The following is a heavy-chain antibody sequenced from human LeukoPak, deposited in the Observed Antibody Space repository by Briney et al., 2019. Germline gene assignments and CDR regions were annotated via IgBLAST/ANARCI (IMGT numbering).Heavy chain of an antibody. CDR2: IHTTGST. CDR1: GASVNSGAFF. J-gene: IGHJ3*01. V-gene: IGHV4-61*02. CDR3: VRDSGITKDAFDL. Sequence: SETLSLTCTVSGASVNSGAFFWTWIRQSAGKGLEWMGRIHTTGSTNYNPALKSRVTIRLGTSKNQVFLSLTHVTVADTALYYCVRDSGITKDAFDLWGQGTMVTVSS. D-gene: IGHD3-10*01.